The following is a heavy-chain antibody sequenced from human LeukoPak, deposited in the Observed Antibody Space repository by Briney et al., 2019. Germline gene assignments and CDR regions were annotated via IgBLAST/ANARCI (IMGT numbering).Heavy chain of an antibody. V-gene: IGHV1-18*01. CDR1: GYTFTSYG. Sequence: ASVKVSCKASGYTFTSYGISWVRQAPGQGLEWMAWMNTNDGGISYAQKIQGRVTVTKDTSINTAYMELTGLRSDDTAIYYCVGEAAAGFARWGQGSPVTVSS. J-gene: IGHJ5*02. CDR3: VGEAAAGFAR. CDR2: MNTNDGGI. D-gene: IGHD6-25*01.